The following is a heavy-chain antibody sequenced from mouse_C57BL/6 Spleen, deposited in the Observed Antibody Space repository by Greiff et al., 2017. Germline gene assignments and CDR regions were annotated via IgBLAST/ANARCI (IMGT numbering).Heavy chain of an antibody. V-gene: IGHV6-6*01. CDR1: GFTFSDAC. CDR2: IRNKANNHAT. CDR3: TGGNYAMDY. Sequence: EVQGVESGGGLVQPGGSMKLSCAASGFTFSDACMDWVRQSPEKGLEWVAEIRNKANNHATYYAVSVKGKFTISRDDSKSRVYLQMNSLRAEDTGIYYCTGGNYAMDYWGQGTSVTVSS. J-gene: IGHJ4*01. D-gene: IGHD1-1*02.